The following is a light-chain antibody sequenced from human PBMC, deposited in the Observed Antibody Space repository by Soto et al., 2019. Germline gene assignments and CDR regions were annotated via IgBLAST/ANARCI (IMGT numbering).Light chain of an antibody. Sequence: EIVLTHSPATLSSFPGDRVTLSCRASQYINTRLAWYQHRPGQAPRLLIYQTSLRAAGIPASFSASGSGAAFTLPIRDVQPEDFALYYCHQRQSLPRTFGQGTKVDI. CDR3: HQRQSLPRT. CDR1: QYINTR. V-gene: IGKV3-11*01. J-gene: IGKJ1*01. CDR2: QTS.